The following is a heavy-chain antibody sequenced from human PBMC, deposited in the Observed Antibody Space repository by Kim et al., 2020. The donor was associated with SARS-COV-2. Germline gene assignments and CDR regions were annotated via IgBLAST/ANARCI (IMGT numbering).Heavy chain of an antibody. CDR3: AKVQPRVVVPATSIDY. J-gene: IGHJ4*02. V-gene: IGHV3-30*18. CDR2: ISYDGSNK. CDR1: GFTFSSYG. Sequence: GGSLRLSCAASGFTFSSYGMHWVRQAPGKGLEWVAVISYDGSNKYYADSVKGRFTISRDNSKNTLYLQMNSLRAEDTAVYYCAKVQPRVVVPATSIDYWGQGTLVTVSS. D-gene: IGHD3-22*01.